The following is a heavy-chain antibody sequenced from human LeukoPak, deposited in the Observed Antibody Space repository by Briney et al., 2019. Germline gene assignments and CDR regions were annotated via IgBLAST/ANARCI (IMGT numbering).Heavy chain of an antibody. CDR3: ARLRPAAPYCYMDV. Sequence: SQTLSLTCTVSGGSISSGDYYWSWIRQPPGKGLEWIGYIYYSGSTYYNPSLKSRVTISVDTSKNQFSLKLSSVTAADTAVYYCARLRPAAPYCYMDVWGKGTTVTVSS. J-gene: IGHJ6*03. V-gene: IGHV4-30-4*08. CDR1: GGSISSGDYY. D-gene: IGHD2-2*01. CDR2: IYYSGST.